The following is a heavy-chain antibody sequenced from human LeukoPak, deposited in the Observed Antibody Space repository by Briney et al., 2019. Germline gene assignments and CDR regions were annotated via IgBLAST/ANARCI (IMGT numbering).Heavy chain of an antibody. CDR1: GYTFTGYY. Sequence: GASVKVSCKASGYTFTGYYMHWVRQAPGQGLEWMGWINPNSGGTNYAQKFQGRVTMTRDTSISTAYMELSRLRSDDTAVYYCARVVPAAGDYGDRNPCFDYWGQGTLVTVSS. J-gene: IGHJ4*02. V-gene: IGHV1-2*02. CDR2: INPNSGGT. D-gene: IGHD4-17*01. CDR3: ARVVPAAGDYGDRNPCFDY.